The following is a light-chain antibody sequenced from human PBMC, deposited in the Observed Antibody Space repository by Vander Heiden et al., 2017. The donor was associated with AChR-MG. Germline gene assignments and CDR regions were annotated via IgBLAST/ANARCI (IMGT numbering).Light chain of an antibody. J-gene: IGKJ1*01. CDR1: QRIGTY. Sequence: DIEMTQSPSSLSASVGDTVIISCRASQRIGTYLNWYQHKPGRAPTLLIYAASTLQSGVPSRFGGSDSGTEFTLVINNLQPEDFTTYYCQQSVTTKWSFGQGTKVEVK. CDR3: QQSVTTKWS. V-gene: IGKV1-39*01. CDR2: AAS.